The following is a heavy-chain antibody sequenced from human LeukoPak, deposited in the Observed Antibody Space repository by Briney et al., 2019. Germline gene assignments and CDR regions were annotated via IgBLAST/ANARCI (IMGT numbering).Heavy chain of an antibody. CDR3: ARDLQWLANNYYYYYYMDV. J-gene: IGHJ6*03. D-gene: IGHD6-19*01. CDR1: GGSISSYY. V-gene: IGHV4-59*12. CDR2: IYYSGST. Sequence: SETLSLTCTVSGGSISSYYWSWIRQPPGKGLEWIGYIYYSGSTNYNPSLKSRVTISVDTSKNQFSLQLNSVTPEDTAVYYCARDLQWLANNYYYYYYMDVWGKGTTVTVSS.